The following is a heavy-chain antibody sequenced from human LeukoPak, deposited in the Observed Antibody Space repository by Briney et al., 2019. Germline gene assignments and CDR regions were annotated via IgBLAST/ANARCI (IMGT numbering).Heavy chain of an antibody. CDR2: IDHSGST. D-gene: IGHD6-19*01. J-gene: IGHJ5*02. CDR3: ARAASIAVTGTFWLDP. CDR1: GGSFSGYY. Sequence: KASETLSLTCGVYGGSFSGYYWSWIRQPPGKGLEWIGEIDHSGSTNYFPSLKSRVTISLGTSKNQFSLKLTSVTAADTAVYYCARAASIAVTGTFWLDPWGPGTLVTVSS. V-gene: IGHV4-34*01.